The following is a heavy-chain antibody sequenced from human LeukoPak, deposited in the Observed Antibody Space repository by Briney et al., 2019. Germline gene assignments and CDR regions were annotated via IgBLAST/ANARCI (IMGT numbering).Heavy chain of an antibody. Sequence: SVKVSCKASGYTFTGYYMHWVRQAPGQGLEWMGRIIPILGIANYAQKFQGRVTITADKSTSTAYMELSSLRSEDTAVYYCARARYSSSSGYYYYGMDVWGQGTTVTVSS. D-gene: IGHD6-6*01. CDR3: ARARYSSSSGYYYYGMDV. J-gene: IGHJ6*02. CDR2: IIPILGIA. V-gene: IGHV1-69*04. CDR1: GYTFTGYY.